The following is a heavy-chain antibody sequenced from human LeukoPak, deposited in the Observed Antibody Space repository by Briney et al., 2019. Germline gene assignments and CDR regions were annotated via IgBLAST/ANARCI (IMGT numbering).Heavy chain of an antibody. Sequence: PSETLSLTCTVSGGSISSYYWSWIRQPPGKGLEWIGYIYYSGSTNYNPSLKSRVTISSDTSKNQFSLKLSSVTAADTAVYYCARLGYQLLYAYYYYYTDVWGKGTTVTVSS. D-gene: IGHD2-2*02. CDR2: IYYSGST. CDR3: ARLGYQLLYAYYYYYTDV. CDR1: GGSISSYY. J-gene: IGHJ6*03. V-gene: IGHV4-59*12.